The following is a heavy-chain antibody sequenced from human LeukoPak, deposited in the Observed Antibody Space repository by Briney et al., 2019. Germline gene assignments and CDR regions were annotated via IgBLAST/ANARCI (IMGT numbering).Heavy chain of an antibody. D-gene: IGHD4-17*01. J-gene: IGHJ3*02. CDR1: GYTFTGYY. CDR2: INPNSAVT. CDR3: ARDGARDAFDI. Sequence: GASVKVSCKASGYTFTGYYMHWVRQTPGQGLEWIGWINPNSAVTHYAQKFQGRVTMTRDTSISTAYMELSRLRSDDTAVYYCARDGARDAFDIWGQGTMVTVSS. V-gene: IGHV1-2*02.